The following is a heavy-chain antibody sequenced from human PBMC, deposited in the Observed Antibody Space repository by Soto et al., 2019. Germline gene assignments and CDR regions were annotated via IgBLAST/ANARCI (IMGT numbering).Heavy chain of an antibody. D-gene: IGHD3-3*01. CDR1: GFTFSNYD. CDR3: TKRRNVLRFLEWSSGMEV. J-gene: IGHJ6*02. CDR2: ISDDGSNK. Sequence: AGGSLRLSCAASGFTFSNYDMHWVRQAPGKGLEWVAFISDDGSNKYYADSMKGRFTMSRDNSKRTLYLQMSSLRVEDTAVYYCTKRRNVLRFLEWSSGMEVWGQGTTVTVSS. V-gene: IGHV3-30*18.